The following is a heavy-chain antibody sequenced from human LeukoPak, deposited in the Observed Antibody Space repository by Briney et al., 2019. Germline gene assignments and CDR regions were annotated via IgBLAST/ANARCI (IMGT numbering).Heavy chain of an antibody. CDR1: GYTFTGYY. J-gene: IGHJ5*02. CDR2: INPNSGGT. Sequence: ASVKVSCTASGYTFTGYYMHWVRQAPGQGLEWMGWINPNSGGTNYAQKFQGWVTMTRDTSISTAYMELSRLRSDDTAVYYCARATEDIVVVPAARRVWFDPWGQGTLVTVSS. D-gene: IGHD2-2*01. CDR3: ARATEDIVVVPAARRVWFDP. V-gene: IGHV1-2*04.